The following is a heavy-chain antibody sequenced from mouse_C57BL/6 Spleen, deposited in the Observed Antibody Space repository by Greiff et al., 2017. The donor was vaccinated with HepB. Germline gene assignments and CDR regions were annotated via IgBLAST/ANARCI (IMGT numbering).Heavy chain of an antibody. D-gene: IGHD2-4*01. Sequence: QVQLKQSGPGLVQPSQSLSITCTVSGFSLTSYGVHWVRQSPGKGLEWLGVIWSGGSTDYDAAFISRLSISKDNSKSQVFFKMNSLQADDTAIYYCARKYDYDGASYAMDYWGQGTSVTVSS. CDR2: IWSGGST. J-gene: IGHJ4*01. CDR3: ARKYDYDGASYAMDY. CDR1: GFSLTSYG. V-gene: IGHV2-2*01.